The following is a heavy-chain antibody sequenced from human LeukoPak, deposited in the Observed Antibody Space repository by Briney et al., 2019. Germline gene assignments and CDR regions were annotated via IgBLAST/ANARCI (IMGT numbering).Heavy chain of an antibody. Sequence: PSQTLSLTRTLSSGSLSIYYWSWVRQPAGKGLEWMGRIYTSGATNYNPSLNSRVTLSVDPSKNQFSLKLSSVTAADTAVYYCARGCSSGWYEGAFDIWGQGTMLTVS. D-gene: IGHD6-19*01. CDR1: SGSLSIYY. V-gene: IGHV4-4*07. J-gene: IGHJ3*02. CDR2: IYTSGAT. CDR3: ARGCSSGWYEGAFDI.